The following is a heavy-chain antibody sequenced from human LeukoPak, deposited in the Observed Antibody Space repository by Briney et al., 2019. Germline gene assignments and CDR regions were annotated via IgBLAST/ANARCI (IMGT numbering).Heavy chain of an antibody. Sequence: PGGSLRLSCAASGFTFSSYAMSWVRQAPGKGLEWVSAISGSGGSTYYADSVKGRFTISRDNSKNTLYLQMNSLRAEDTAVYYCAKDRREGGYDFWSGYYTGYYFDYWGQGTLVTVSS. J-gene: IGHJ4*02. CDR3: AKDRREGGYDFWSGYYTGYYFDY. CDR2: ISGSGGST. D-gene: IGHD3-3*01. CDR1: GFTFSSYA. V-gene: IGHV3-23*01.